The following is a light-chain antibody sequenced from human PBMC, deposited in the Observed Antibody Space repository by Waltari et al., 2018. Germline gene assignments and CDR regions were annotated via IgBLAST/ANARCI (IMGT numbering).Light chain of an antibody. J-gene: IGKJ2*01. Sequence: EIVLTQSPATLSLSPGERATPSCRASQSVRSYLAWYQQKPAQAPRLLIYDASNRATGIPARFSGSGSGTDFTLPISSLEPEDFAVYYCQQRSNWPPTFGQGTKLEIK. CDR2: DAS. CDR3: QQRSNWPPT. V-gene: IGKV3-11*01. CDR1: QSVRSY.